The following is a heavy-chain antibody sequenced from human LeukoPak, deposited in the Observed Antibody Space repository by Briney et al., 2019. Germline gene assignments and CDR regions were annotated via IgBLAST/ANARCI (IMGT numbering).Heavy chain of an antibody. V-gene: IGHV1-69*05. CDR3: ARDSPGRGYEGY. J-gene: IGHJ4*02. Sequence: SVKVSCKASGGTFSSYAISWVRQAPGQGLEWMGGIIPIFGTANYAQKFQGRVTITTDESTSTAYMELSSLRSEDTAVYYCARDSPGRGYEGYWGQGTLVTVSS. CDR1: GGTFSSYA. D-gene: IGHD5-12*01. CDR2: IIPIFGTA.